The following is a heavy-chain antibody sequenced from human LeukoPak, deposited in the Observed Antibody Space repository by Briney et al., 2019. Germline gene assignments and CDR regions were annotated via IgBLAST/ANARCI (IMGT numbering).Heavy chain of an antibody. CDR1: GFTFSSYA. CDR2: ISGSGGYT. J-gene: IGHJ4*02. V-gene: IGHV3-23*01. Sequence: GGSLRLSCAASGFTFSSYAMSWVRQAPGKGLERVSAISGSGGYTNYADSVKGRFTISRDNSKNTLYLQMNSLRGEDTAIYHCAKGGGSWLRAQFDYWGQGTLVTVSS. D-gene: IGHD2-15*01. CDR3: AKGGGSWLRAQFDY.